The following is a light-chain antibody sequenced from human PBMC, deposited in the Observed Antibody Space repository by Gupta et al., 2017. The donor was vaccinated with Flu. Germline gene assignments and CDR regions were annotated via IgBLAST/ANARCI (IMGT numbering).Light chain of an antibody. V-gene: IGKV3-11*01. CDR1: QSVSSY. CDR3: QQRSSSWT. CDR2: DAS. Sequence: EIVLTQSPATLSLSTGESATLYCRASQSVSSYLAWSQQKPGQAPRLIIYDASNRASGIADGFSGSGAGKDFTLTSSRREDEDFAVYYWQQRSSSWTFGQGTKVEIK. J-gene: IGKJ1*01.